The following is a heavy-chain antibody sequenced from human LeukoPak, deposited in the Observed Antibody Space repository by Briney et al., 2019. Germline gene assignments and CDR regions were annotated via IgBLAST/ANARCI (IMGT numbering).Heavy chain of an antibody. CDR3: TRPTIAVAGTGWIDAFDI. J-gene: IGHJ3*02. CDR2: ISGSGDST. Sequence: GGSLRLSCAASGFTFSSYAMSWVRQAPGKGLEWVSAISGSGDSTDYADSVKGRFTISRDDSKNTLYLQMHRLRAEDTAVYYCTRPTIAVAGTGWIDAFDIWGQGTMVTVSS. V-gene: IGHV3-23*01. D-gene: IGHD6-19*01. CDR1: GFTFSSYA.